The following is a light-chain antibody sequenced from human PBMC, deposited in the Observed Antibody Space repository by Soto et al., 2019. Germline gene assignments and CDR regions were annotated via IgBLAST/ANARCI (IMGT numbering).Light chain of an antibody. CDR1: QTVASIY. CDR2: AAS. V-gene: IGKV3-20*01. J-gene: IGKJ1*01. CDR3: QQYGNAPT. Sequence: EIVLTQSPGTLSLSPGERATLSCRASQTVASIYLSWYQHKPGQAPRLLFYAASNRAAGVPDRFSGSGSGTDFTLTITRLEPEDSAVYYCQQYGNAPTFGPGTKVDI.